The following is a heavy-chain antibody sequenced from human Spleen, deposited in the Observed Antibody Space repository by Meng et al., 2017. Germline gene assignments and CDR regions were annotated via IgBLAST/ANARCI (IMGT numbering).Heavy chain of an antibody. D-gene: IGHD6-13*01. CDR1: GGSFSGYY. Sequence: SEPLSLTCAVYGGSFSGYYWSWIRQLPGKGLEWIGEINHSGSTNYNPSLKRRVTISVDTSKNQFSLKLSSVTAADTAVYYCARVGTYTAAGPWGQGTLVTVSS. CDR2: INHSGST. V-gene: IGHV4-34*01. J-gene: IGHJ5*02. CDR3: ARVGTYTAAGP.